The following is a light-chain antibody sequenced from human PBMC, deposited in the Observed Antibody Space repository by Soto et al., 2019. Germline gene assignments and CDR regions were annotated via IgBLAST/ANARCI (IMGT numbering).Light chain of an antibody. Sequence: IQMTQSPYSLSASVGDRVTITCRASQSISSWLAWYQQKLGRAPRLLIYDASSLESGVPSRFSGSGYGTEFTLTISSLQPDDFATYYCQQYNTYSSLTSGGGSKV. J-gene: IGKJ4*01. CDR3: QQYNTYSSLT. CDR1: QSISSW. V-gene: IGKV1-5*01. CDR2: DAS.